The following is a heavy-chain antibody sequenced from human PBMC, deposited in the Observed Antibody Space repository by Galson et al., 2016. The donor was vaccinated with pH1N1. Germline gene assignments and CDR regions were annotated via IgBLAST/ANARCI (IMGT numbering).Heavy chain of an antibody. CDR2: ISNTGSDT. D-gene: IGHD1-26*01. CDR1: GFTFSTYS. Sequence: SLRLSCAASGFTFSTYSMFWGRQAPGKGLEYLSLISNTGSDTYYTNSMGGRITVSRDNSDNTLYLQMGSLRPEDTALYMCARSILGSSKAGPDYWGQGTLVTVSS. V-gene: IGHV3-64*01. J-gene: IGHJ4*02. CDR3: ARSILGSSKAGPDY.